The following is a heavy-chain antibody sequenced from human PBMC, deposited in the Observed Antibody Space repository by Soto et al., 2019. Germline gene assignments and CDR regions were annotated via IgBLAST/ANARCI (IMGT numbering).Heavy chain of an antibody. D-gene: IGHD3-16*01. CDR3: ARSLGSAAGWSFDV. J-gene: IGHJ4*02. Sequence: SETLSLTCTVSGASMSDYFLTWIRLPAGKRLEWIGRKSISGSTDYNPSLKGRASMSVDTSKNQFSLRLISVTAADTALYYCARSLGSAAGWSFDVWGQGILVTVSS. CDR2: KSISGST. CDR1: GASMSDYF. V-gene: IGHV4-4*07.